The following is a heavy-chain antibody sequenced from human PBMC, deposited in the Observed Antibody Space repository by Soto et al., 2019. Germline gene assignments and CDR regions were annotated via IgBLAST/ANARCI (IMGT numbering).Heavy chain of an antibody. D-gene: IGHD6-19*01. Sequence: EVQLVESGGGLVQPGGSLRLSCAASGFTFSSYEMNWVRQAPGKGLVWASRINSDGGSTSYADSVKGRFTISRDNAKNTLYLQMNSLRAEDTAVYYCARARIAVAGYDYWGQGTLVTVSS. CDR1: GFTFSSYE. V-gene: IGHV3-74*02. CDR3: ARARIAVAGYDY. J-gene: IGHJ4*02. CDR2: INSDGGST.